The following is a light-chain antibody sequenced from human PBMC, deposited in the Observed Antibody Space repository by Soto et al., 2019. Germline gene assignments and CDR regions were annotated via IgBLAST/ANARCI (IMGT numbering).Light chain of an antibody. J-gene: IGLJ1*01. CDR1: SSDVDSYNR. CDR2: EVS. V-gene: IGLV2-18*02. Sequence: QSALTQPPSVSGSPGQSVTTSCTGTSSDVDSYNRVSWYQQPPGTAPKLMISEVSNRPSGVPDRFSGSKSGNTASLTISGLQAEDEADYYCSSYTSSSSYVFGTGTKVTVL. CDR3: SSYTSSSSYV.